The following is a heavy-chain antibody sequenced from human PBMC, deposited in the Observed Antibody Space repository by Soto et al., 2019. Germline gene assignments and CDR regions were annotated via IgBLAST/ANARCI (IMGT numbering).Heavy chain of an antibody. J-gene: IGHJ4*02. CDR2: ISVSDAFI. V-gene: IGHV3-23*01. CDR1: GFNVGAFA. CDR3: TRETVAGITGLDY. D-gene: IGHD1-20*01. Sequence: GGSLRLSCAASGFNVGAFAVNWFRQAPGKGLEWVSGISVSDAFIYYADSVRGRFSISRDASENILYLQMNSLRVDDTALYYCTRETVAGITGLDYWGPGTLVTVSS.